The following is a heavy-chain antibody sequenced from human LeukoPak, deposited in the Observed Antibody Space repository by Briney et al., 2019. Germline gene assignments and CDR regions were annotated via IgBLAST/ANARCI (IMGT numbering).Heavy chain of an antibody. Sequence: GESLQISCQGSGYSFTSYWISWVRQMPGKGLEWMGRIDPSDSYTNYSPSFQGHVTISADKSITTAYLQWSSLKASDTAMYYCARLGAPYYYYGMDVWGKGTTVTVSS. CDR3: ARLGAPYYYYGMDV. V-gene: IGHV5-10-1*01. CDR2: IDPSDSYT. CDR1: GYSFTSYW. J-gene: IGHJ6*04.